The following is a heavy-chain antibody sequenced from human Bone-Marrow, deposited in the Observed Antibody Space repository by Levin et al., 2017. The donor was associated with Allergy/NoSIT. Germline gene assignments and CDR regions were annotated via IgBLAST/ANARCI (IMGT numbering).Heavy chain of an antibody. Sequence: PGGSLRLSCAASGFNFDEYGMTWVRQAPGKGLEWVSGINWSRTNTGYADSVKGRFTISRDNAKNSLFLQMNSLRAEDKALYYCAREGNLGPTDAFDFWGQGTMVTVSS. V-gene: IGHV3-20*04. CDR2: INWSRTNT. J-gene: IGHJ3*01. CDR3: AREGNLGPTDAFDF. CDR1: GFNFDEYG. D-gene: IGHD1-14*01.